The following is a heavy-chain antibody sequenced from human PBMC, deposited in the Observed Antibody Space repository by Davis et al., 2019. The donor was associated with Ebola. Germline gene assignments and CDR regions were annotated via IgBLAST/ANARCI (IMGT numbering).Heavy chain of an antibody. CDR2: IIPIFGTA. Sequence: SSVTVSCKASGYTFTSYAMNWVRQAPGQGLEWMGGIIPIFGTANYAQKFQGRVTITADESTSTAYMELSSLRSEDTAVYYCARGDIVVVPAANPYYYYMDVWGKGTTVTVSS. CDR3: ARGDIVVVPAANPYYYYMDV. D-gene: IGHD2-2*01. CDR1: GYTFTSYA. J-gene: IGHJ6*03. V-gene: IGHV1-69*13.